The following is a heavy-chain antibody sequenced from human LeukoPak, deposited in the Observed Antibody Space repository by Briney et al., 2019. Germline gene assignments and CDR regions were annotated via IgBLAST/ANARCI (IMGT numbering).Heavy chain of an antibody. Sequence: PGGSLRLSCAASGFTFSSYWMSWVRQAPGKGLEWVANIKQDGSEKYYVDSVKGRFTISRDNAKNSLYLQMSSLRAEDTAVYYCATLTYYYGSGSSPDGMDVWGQGTTVTVSS. CDR2: IKQDGSEK. CDR3: ATLTYYYGSGSSPDGMDV. V-gene: IGHV3-7*01. CDR1: GFTFSSYW. J-gene: IGHJ6*02. D-gene: IGHD3-10*01.